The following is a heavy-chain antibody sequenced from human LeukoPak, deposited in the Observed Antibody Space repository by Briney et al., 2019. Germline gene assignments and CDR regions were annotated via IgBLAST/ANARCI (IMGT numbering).Heavy chain of an antibody. Sequence: PSETLSLTCTVSGGSISSYYWSWIRQPAGKGLEWIGRIYSSGSTSGGTNYNPSLKSRVTISVDTSKNQFSLKLSSVTAADTAVYYCARVGSGSQLDAFDIWGQGTMVTVSS. CDR2: IYSSGSTSGGT. J-gene: IGHJ3*02. D-gene: IGHD6-13*01. V-gene: IGHV4-4*07. CDR3: ARVGSGSQLDAFDI. CDR1: GGSISSYY.